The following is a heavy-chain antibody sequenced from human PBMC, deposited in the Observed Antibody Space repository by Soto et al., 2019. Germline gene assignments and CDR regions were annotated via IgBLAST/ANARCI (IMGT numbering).Heavy chain of an antibody. CDR1: GFSFSDHY. CDR3: ARILLCSCTSCYRAFDI. J-gene: IGHJ3*02. D-gene: IGHD2-2*01. V-gene: IGHV3-72*01. CDR2: IRNKANGYFT. Sequence: EVQLVESGGGLVQPGGSLRLSCAASGFSFSDHYMDWVRRAPGKGLEWVGRIRNKANGYFTEYAASVQGRFTISRDDSKNSLYLQMNSLKTEDTAVYYCARILLCSCTSCYRAFDIWGQGTMVTVSS.